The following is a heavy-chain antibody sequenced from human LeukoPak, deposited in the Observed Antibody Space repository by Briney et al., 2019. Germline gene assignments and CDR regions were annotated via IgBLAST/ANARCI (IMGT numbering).Heavy chain of an antibody. CDR2: ISSSSSTI. CDR3: ARDIYYDSSGYYGSVY. J-gene: IGHJ4*02. D-gene: IGHD3-22*01. Sequence: PGGSLRLPCAASGFTFSSYSMNWVRQAPGKGLEWVSYISSSSSTIYYADSVKGRFTISRDNAKNSLYLQMNSLRAEDTAVYYCARDIYYDSSGYYGSVYWGQGTLVTVSS. V-gene: IGHV3-48*04. CDR1: GFTFSSYS.